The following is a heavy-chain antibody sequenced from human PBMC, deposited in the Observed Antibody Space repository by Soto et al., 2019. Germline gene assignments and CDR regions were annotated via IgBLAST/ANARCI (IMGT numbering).Heavy chain of an antibody. CDR1: GFTFGDYG. D-gene: IGHD2-8*01. Sequence: GGSLRLSCTASGFTFGDYGMSWVRQAPGKGLEWVGFIRSKAYGGTTEYAASVKGRFTISRDDSKSIAYLQMNSLKTEDTAVYYCTRDPLYCTNGVCYIGYFDYWGQGTLVTVST. V-gene: IGHV3-49*04. CDR2: IRSKAYGGTT. CDR3: TRDPLYCTNGVCYIGYFDY. J-gene: IGHJ4*02.